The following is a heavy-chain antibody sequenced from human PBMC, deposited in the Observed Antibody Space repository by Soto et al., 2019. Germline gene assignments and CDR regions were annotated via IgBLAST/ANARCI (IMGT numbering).Heavy chain of an antibody. J-gene: IGHJ3*02. V-gene: IGHV3-23*01. Sequence: EVQLLESGGGLVQPGGSLRLSCAASGFTFSSYAMSWVRQAPGKGLEWVSAISGSGGSTYYADSVKGRFTISRDNSKNTLYLQMNSLRAEDTAVYYCAKPIFGVVIIWSQGAFDIWGQGTMVTVSS. CDR3: AKPIFGVVIIWSQGAFDI. CDR2: ISGSGGST. CDR1: GFTFSSYA. D-gene: IGHD3-3*01.